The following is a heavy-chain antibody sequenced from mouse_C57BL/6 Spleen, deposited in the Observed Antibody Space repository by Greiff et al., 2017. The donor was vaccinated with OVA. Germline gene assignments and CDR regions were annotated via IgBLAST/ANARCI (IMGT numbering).Heavy chain of an antibody. V-gene: IGHV5-9*01. J-gene: IGHJ3*01. CDR3: ARRDEYDGGPGFAY. D-gene: IGHD2-4*01. Sequence: EVQLVESGGGLVKPGGSLKLSCAASGFTFSSYTMSWVRQTPEKRLEWVANISGGGGNNYYPDSVKGRFTISRDHAKNTLYLQMSSLRSEDTALYYCARRDEYDGGPGFAYWGQGALVTVAA. CDR2: ISGGGGNN. CDR1: GFTFSSYT.